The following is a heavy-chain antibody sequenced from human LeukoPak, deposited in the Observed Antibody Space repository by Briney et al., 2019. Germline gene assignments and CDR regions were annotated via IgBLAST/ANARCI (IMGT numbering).Heavy chain of an antibody. CDR2: ISYDGSNK. Sequence: GRSLRLSCAASGFTFSSYDMHWVRQAPGKGLEWVAVISYDGSNKYYADSVKGRFTISRDNSKNTLYLQMNSLRAEDTAVYYCAKGSGYNFDYWGQGTLVTVSS. CDR3: AKGSGYNFDY. V-gene: IGHV3-30*18. CDR1: GFTFSSYD. J-gene: IGHJ4*02. D-gene: IGHD3-22*01.